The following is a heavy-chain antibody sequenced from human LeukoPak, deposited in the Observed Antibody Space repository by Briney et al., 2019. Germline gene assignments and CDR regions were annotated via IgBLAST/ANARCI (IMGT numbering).Heavy chain of an antibody. CDR3: ARDKGTAAAYDH. D-gene: IGHD6-13*01. V-gene: IGHV3-30*02. J-gene: IGHJ4*02. CDR1: GFTFSSYG. CDR2: MRYDGSHK. Sequence: PGGSLRLSYAASGFTFSSYGMHWVRQAPGKGLEWVAFMRYDGSHKDHADSVKGRFTISRDNSKNTLYLQMNSLSAEDTAVYYCARDKGTAAAYDHWGQGTLVTVSS.